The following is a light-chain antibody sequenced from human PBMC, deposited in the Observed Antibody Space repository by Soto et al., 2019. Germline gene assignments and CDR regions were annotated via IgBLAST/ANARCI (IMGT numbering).Light chain of an antibody. CDR1: SCDIGSNN. CDR3: ASRYDSINAQV. V-gene: IGLV1-44*01. CDR2: GNY. Sequence: QSVLTQPPSASGTPGQRVTISCSGSSCDIGSNNLYCYQQVPASAPNIVIYGNYRRPPGVLYRFSCCKSGTSASLTISGLQAEDESDFYCASRYDSINAQVFGGGTKLTVL. J-gene: IGLJ2*01.